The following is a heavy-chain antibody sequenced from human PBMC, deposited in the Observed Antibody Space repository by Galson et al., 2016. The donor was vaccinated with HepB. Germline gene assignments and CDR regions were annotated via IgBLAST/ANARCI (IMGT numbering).Heavy chain of an antibody. D-gene: IGHD6-6*01. CDR2: IYYSGST. V-gene: IGHV4-39*07. J-gene: IGHJ4*02. CDR3: ARGIAARPVFFDS. CDR1: GGSISRSIYY. Sequence: SETLSLTCSVSGGSISRSIYYWGWIRQSPGKGLEWIGNIYYSGSTFYNSSLKTRVTISVDTSKNQSSLKLSSLTAADTAVYYCARGIAARPVFFDSWGQGTLVTVSS.